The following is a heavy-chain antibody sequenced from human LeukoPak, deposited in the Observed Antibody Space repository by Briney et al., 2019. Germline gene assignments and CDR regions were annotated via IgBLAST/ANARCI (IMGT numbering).Heavy chain of an antibody. CDR3: ARDPSGGYCSSTSCYSFDY. Sequence: PSETLSLTCTVSGGSISSYYWSWIRQPPGKGLEWIGYIYYSGSTNYNPSLKSRVTISVDTSKNQFSLKLSSVTAADTAVYYCARDPSGGYCSSTSCYSFDYWGQGTLVTVSS. CDR1: GGSISSYY. CDR2: IYYSGST. J-gene: IGHJ4*02. V-gene: IGHV4-59*12. D-gene: IGHD2-2*01.